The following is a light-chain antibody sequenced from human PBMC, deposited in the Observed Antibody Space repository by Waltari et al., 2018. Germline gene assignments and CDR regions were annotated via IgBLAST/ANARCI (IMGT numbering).Light chain of an antibody. CDR1: SSDVGGYHY. CDR3: SSYTSTSIPCV. Sequence: QSALTQPASVSGSPGQSITISCTGTSSDVGGYHYVSWYQQHPGKAPKLMIYDVTSRPSGVSNRFSCSKSGNTASLTISGLQAEDEADYYCSSYTSTSIPCVFGTGTKVTVL. CDR2: DVT. J-gene: IGLJ1*01. V-gene: IGLV2-14*03.